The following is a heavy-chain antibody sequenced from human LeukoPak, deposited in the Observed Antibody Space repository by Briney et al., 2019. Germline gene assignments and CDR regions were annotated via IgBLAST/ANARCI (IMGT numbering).Heavy chain of an antibody. CDR1: GFTVSTNY. CDR2: ISYDGSNK. V-gene: IGHV3-30-3*01. CDR3: ARVVREYCSSTSCYSLDY. D-gene: IGHD2-2*01. J-gene: IGHJ4*02. Sequence: PGGSLRLSCAASGFTVSTNYMNWVRQAPGKGLEWVAVISYDGSNKYYADSVKGRFTISRDNSKNTLYLQMNSLRAEDTAVYYCARVVREYCSSTSCYSLDYWGQGTLVTVSS.